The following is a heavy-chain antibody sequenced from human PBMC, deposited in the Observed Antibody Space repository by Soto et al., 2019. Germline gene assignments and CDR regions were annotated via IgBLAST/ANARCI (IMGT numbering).Heavy chain of an antibody. Sequence: GGSLRLPCAASGFTFSSYAMSWVRQAPGKGLEWVSAISGSGGSTYYADSVKGRFTISRDNSKNTLYLQMNSLRAEDTAVYYCAKSWGAFAYYYYYGMDVWGQGTTVTVSS. D-gene: IGHD3-16*01. J-gene: IGHJ6*02. CDR2: ISGSGGST. V-gene: IGHV3-23*01. CDR3: AKSWGAFAYYYYYGMDV. CDR1: GFTFSSYA.